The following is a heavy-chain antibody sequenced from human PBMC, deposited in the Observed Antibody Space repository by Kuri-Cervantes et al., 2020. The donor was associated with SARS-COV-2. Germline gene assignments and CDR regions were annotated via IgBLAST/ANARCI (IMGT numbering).Heavy chain of an antibody. Sequence: GGSLRLSCAASGFTFSGYFIHWVRQAPGQGLEWMAWINPNNGDTRYAETFHGRVTVTRDTSISTVYLEMSRLRSDDTAVYYCARQSYDSSGYFPLNAFDLWGQGTMVTVSS. D-gene: IGHD3-22*01. CDR1: GFTFSGYF. V-gene: IGHV1-2*02. CDR2: INPNNGDT. J-gene: IGHJ3*01. CDR3: ARQSYDSSGYFPLNAFDL.